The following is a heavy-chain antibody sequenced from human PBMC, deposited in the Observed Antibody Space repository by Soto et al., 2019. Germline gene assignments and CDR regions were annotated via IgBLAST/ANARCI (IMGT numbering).Heavy chain of an antibody. CDR1: GFTFGDYA. CDR3: AKDADIRGLIPYYLDY. Sequence: EVQLVESGGGLVQPGRSLRLSCAASGFTFGDYAMHWVRQAPGKGLEWVSSISWNSDNIDYADSVKGRFTISRDNAKNSLFLQMNSLRAEDTALYYCAKDADIRGLIPYYLDYWGQVTPVTVSS. V-gene: IGHV3-9*01. D-gene: IGHD3-10*01. CDR2: ISWNSDNI. J-gene: IGHJ4*02.